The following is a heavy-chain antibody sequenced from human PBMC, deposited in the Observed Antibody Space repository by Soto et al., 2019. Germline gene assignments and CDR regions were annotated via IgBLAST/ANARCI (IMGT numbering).Heavy chain of an antibody. CDR3: VRDSNYDLWSGYTYFDY. CDR1: GGTFSTYA. V-gene: IGHV1-69*05. J-gene: IGHJ4*02. D-gene: IGHD3-3*01. CDR2: INPTYGTT. Sequence: SVKVSCKASGGTFSTYAISWVRQAPGQGLEWMGGINPTYGTTSYAQKFQARVTMTRDTSTGTVDMELSSLTSDDTAVYYCVRDSNYDLWSGYTYFDYWGQGTLVTVSS.